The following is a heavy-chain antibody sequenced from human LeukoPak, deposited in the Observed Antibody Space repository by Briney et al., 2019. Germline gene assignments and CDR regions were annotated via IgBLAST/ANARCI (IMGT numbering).Heavy chain of an antibody. CDR1: GGTFSSFA. V-gene: IGHV1-69*05. CDR3: ARGFCTGSTCYHYWYFDL. Sequence: SVKVSCKASGGTFSSFAINWLRQAPGQGLEWVGGIIPSFGTTNHAQRFRERVTISTDDSTGTADMEMRSLTSEDTATYYCARGFCTGSTCYHYWYFDLWGRGTLVTVSA. D-gene: IGHD1-14*01. CDR2: IIPSFGTT. J-gene: IGHJ2*01.